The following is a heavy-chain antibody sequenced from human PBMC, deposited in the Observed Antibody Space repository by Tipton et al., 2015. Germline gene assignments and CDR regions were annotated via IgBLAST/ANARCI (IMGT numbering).Heavy chain of an antibody. D-gene: IGHD3-3*01. CDR3: TKGTNFWSSFIDS. J-gene: IGHJ4*02. CDR1: GFTVSSNY. V-gene: IGHV3-53*01. Sequence: SLRLSCAATGFTVSSNYMSWVRQAPGKGLEWVSVIYSGGSTYYADSVKGRFTISRDNSKNTVYLQMDSLRVEDTGMYYCTKGTNFWSSFIDSWGQGTLVTVSS. CDR2: IYSGGST.